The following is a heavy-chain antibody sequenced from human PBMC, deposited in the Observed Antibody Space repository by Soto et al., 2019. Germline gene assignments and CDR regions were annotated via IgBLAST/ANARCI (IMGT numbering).Heavy chain of an antibody. CDR1: GGTFSSYT. D-gene: IGHD2-21*02. J-gene: IGHJ4*02. V-gene: IGHV1-69*08. CDR3: ARDSTYCGGDCYSSDY. CDR2: IIPILGIA. Sequence: QVQLVQSGAEVKKPGSSVKVSCKASGGTFSSYTISWVRQAPGQGLEWMGRIIPILGIANYAQKFQGRVTITADKSTSTAYMELSSLRSEDTAVYYCARDSTYCGGDCYSSDYWGQGTLVTVSS.